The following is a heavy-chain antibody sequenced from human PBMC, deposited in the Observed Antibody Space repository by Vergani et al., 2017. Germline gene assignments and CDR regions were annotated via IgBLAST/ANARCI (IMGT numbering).Heavy chain of an antibody. D-gene: IGHD3-22*01. CDR1: GFTFSSYA. V-gene: IGHV3-30-3*01. J-gene: IGHJ4*02. CDR2: ISYDGSNK. Sequence: QVQLVESGGGVVQPGRSLRLSCAASGFTFSSYAMHWVRQAPGKGLEWVAVISYDGSNKYYADSVKGRFTISRDNSKNTLYLQMNSLRAEDTAVYYCARGEYYYDSSGYYHFDYWGQGTLVTVSS. CDR3: ARGEYYYDSSGYYHFDY.